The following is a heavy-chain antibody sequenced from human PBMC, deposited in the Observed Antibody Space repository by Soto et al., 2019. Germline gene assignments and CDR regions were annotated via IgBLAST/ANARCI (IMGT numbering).Heavy chain of an antibody. V-gene: IGHV3-30-3*01. CDR2: ISYDGSNK. J-gene: IGHJ6*02. CDR1: GFTFSSYA. CDR3: ARDRKKRSSYYYGMDV. D-gene: IGHD3-10*01. Sequence: GGSLRLSCAASGFTFSSYAMHWVRQAPGKGLEWVAVISYDGSNKYYADSVKGRFTISRDNSKNTLYLQMNSLRAEDTAVYYCARDRKKRSSYYYGMDVWGQGTTVTVS.